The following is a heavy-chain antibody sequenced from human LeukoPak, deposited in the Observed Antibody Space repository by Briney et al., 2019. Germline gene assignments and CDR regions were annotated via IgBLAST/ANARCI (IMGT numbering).Heavy chain of an antibody. CDR3: ARDRCSSTSCYKGMDV. Sequence: PGGSLRLSCGASGFTFSSYSMNWVRQAPGKGLEWVSSISSSSSYIYYADSVKGRFTISRDNAKNSLYLQMNSLRAEDTAVYYCARDRCSSTSCYKGMDVWGQGTTVTVSS. J-gene: IGHJ6*02. CDR2: ISSSSSYI. V-gene: IGHV3-21*01. CDR1: GFTFSSYS. D-gene: IGHD2-2*02.